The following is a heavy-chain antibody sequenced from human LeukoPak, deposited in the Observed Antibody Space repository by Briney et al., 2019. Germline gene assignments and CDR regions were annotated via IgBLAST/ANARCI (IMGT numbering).Heavy chain of an antibody. CDR2: IGTSDSST. Sequence: PGGSLRLSCAASGFTFSSYEMNWVRQAPGKGLEWVSYIGTSDSSTYYADSVKGRFTISRDNAKNSLYLQMHSLRAEDTAVYYCARYGDSSVYYSADAFDIWGQGTLVTVSS. CDR3: ARYGDSSVYYSADAFDI. J-gene: IGHJ3*02. CDR1: GFTFSSYE. D-gene: IGHD3-22*01. V-gene: IGHV3-48*03.